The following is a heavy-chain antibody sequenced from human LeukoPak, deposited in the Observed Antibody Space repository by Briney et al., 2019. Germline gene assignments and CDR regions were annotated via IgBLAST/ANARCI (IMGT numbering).Heavy chain of an antibody. CDR1: GVYISSDY. CDR3: ARASSDILTGYYNLFDH. V-gene: IGHV4-59*01. J-gene: IGHJ4*02. CDR2: VYYTGSP. D-gene: IGHD3-9*01. Sequence: SETLSLTCTVSGVYISSDYWSWIRQPPAKGLEWIGYVYYTGSPNYNPSLESRVTISIDRAKNQFSLKLSSVTAADTAVYYCARASSDILTGYYNLFDHWGQGTLVAVSS.